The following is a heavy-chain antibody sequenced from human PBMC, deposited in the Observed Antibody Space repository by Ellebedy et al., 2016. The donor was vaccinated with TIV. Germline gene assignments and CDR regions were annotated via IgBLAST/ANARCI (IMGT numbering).Heavy chain of an antibody. CDR1: GNNFTTYD. Sequence: AASVKVSCKDSGNNFTTYDMNWARQATGQGLEWMGWMNPNTGDTGYSHKFQGRVTMTRNTSISTAYMELSSLKSEDTAVYYCARGRFHDSTWPPGDYWGQGTLVTVSS. CDR2: MNPNTGDT. CDR3: ARGRFHDSTWPPGDY. D-gene: IGHD6-13*01. J-gene: IGHJ4*02. V-gene: IGHV1-8*01.